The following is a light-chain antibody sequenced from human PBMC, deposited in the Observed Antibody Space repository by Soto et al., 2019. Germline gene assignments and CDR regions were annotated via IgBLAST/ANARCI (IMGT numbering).Light chain of an antibody. J-gene: IGLJ1*01. CDR3: QSYDSSLSGFYV. Sequence: QSVLTQPPSVSGAPGQRVTISCTGSSSNIGAGYDIHWYQQLPGSAPKLFIYANSNRPSGVPDRFSGSRSGTSASLAITGLQAEDEADYSCQSYDSSLSGFYVFGTGTKLTVL. CDR2: ANS. CDR1: SSNIGAGYD. V-gene: IGLV1-40*01.